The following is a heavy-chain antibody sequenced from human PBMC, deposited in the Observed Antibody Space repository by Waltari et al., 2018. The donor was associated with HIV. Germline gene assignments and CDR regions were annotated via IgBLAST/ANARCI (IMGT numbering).Heavy chain of an antibody. CDR1: RASFNDHS. Sequence: QVQLQQWGTGLLKPSGTLSLTCAVYRASFNDHSWNWIRQAPGKDLQWLGQINPSGTAVYTKSLQGRLTISRDASKNQFSLNLKSVTAADTAVYFCARTTLQWSVTSSDFWTGHPDHYSTLDAWGQGTTVFVSS. V-gene: IGHV4-34*02. J-gene: IGHJ5*02. CDR3: ARTTLQWSVTSSDFWTGHPDHYSTLDA. D-gene: IGHD3-3*01. CDR2: INPSGTA.